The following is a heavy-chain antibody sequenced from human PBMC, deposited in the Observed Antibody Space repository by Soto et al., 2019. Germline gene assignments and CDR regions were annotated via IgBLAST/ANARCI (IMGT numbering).Heavy chain of an antibody. V-gene: IGHV1-69*01. Sequence: QVQLVQSGAEVKKPGSSVKVSCKASGGTFSSYAISWVRQAPGQGLEWMGGIIPIFGTANYAQKFQGRVTITADESTSTAYMELRSLRSEDTAVYYCARGGGDYSVSYYTGRYYFDYWGQGTLVTVSS. D-gene: IGHD1-26*01. CDR2: IIPIFGTA. CDR3: ARGGGDYSVSYYTGRYYFDY. CDR1: GGTFSSYA. J-gene: IGHJ4*02.